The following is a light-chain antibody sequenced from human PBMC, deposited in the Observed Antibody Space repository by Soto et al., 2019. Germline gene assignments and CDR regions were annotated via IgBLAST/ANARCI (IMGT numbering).Light chain of an antibody. CDR3: CSNAGSDTFDVI. CDR2: DVS. J-gene: IGLJ2*01. Sequence: QSALTQPRSVSGSPGQSVTISCTGTSSDVDDYNFVSWYQQHPGKAPKLIIYDVSERPSGVPDRFSGSKYGHTASLTISGLQAEDESDYYCCSNAGSDTFDVIFAGGTKLTV. CDR1: SSDVDDYNF. V-gene: IGLV2-11*01.